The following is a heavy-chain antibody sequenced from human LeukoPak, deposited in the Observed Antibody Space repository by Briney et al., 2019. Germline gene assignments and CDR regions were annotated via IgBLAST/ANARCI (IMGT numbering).Heavy chain of an antibody. CDR1: GYSFTSYW. Sequence: GGSLEISCKGSGYSFTSYWIGWVRQLPGKGLEWMGIIYPGDSDTRYSPSFQGQVTISADKSISTAYLQWSSLKASDTAMYYCARQSRRGYYSNYDFDYWGQGTLVTVSS. J-gene: IGHJ4*02. CDR2: IYPGDSDT. V-gene: IGHV5-51*01. CDR3: ARQSRRGYYSNYDFDY. D-gene: IGHD4-11*01.